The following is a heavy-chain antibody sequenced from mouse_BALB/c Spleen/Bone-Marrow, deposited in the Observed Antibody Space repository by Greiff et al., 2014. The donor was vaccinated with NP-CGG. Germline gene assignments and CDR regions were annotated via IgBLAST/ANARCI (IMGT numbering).Heavy chain of an antibody. CDR3: GRWGDGHYYAMDY. V-gene: IGHV1-37*01. J-gene: IGHJ4*01. CDR2: INPFNGDT. Sequence: VQLKQSGPDLVKPGASVKLSCKASGYSFTGYFLNWVRQSHGKSLEWIGRINPFNGDTFYNQKFKGKATLTVDKSSTTAHMELLSLTSEDSAVYYCGRWGDGHYYAMDYWGQGTSVTVSS. D-gene: IGHD2-3*01. CDR1: GYSFTGYF.